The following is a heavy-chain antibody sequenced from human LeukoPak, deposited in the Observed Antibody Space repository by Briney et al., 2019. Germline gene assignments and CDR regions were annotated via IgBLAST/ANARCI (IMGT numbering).Heavy chain of an antibody. J-gene: IGHJ4*02. CDR3: ASSLYSGSYLND. D-gene: IGHD1-26*01. Sequence: SETLSLTCAVSGGSISSSNRWSWVRQPPGKGLEWIGEIYHSGSTNYNPSLKSRVTISVDKSKNQFSLKLSSVTAADTAVYYCASSLYSGSYLNDWGQGTLVTVSS. V-gene: IGHV4-4*02. CDR1: GGSISSSNR. CDR2: IYHSGST.